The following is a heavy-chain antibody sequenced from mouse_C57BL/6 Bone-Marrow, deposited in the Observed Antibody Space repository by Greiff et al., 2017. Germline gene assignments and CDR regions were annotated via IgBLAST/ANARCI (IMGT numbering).Heavy chain of an antibody. CDR2: ISNGGGST. J-gene: IGHJ4*01. D-gene: IGHD1-1*01. V-gene: IGHV5-12*01. CDR1: GFTFSDYY. Sequence: EVQLVESGGGLVQPGGSLKLSCAASGFTFSDYYMYWVRQTPEKRLEWVAYISNGGGSTYYPDTVKGRFTISRDNAKNTLYLQMSRLKSEDTAMYYCARRGSSSSYYAMDYWGQGTSVTVSS. CDR3: ARRGSSSSYYAMDY.